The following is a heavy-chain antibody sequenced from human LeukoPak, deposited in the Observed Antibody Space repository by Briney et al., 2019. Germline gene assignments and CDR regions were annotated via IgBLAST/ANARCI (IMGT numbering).Heavy chain of an antibody. CDR3: ASSGYYSSFDY. Sequence: ESGPALVKPTQTLTLTCTFSAFSLSTSGMRASWIRQPPGKALEWLARIDWDDDKFYSTSLKTRLTISKDTSKNQVVLTMTNMDPVDTATYYCASSGYYSSFDYWGQGTLVTVSS. CDR2: IDWDDDK. J-gene: IGHJ4*02. V-gene: IGHV2-70*04. CDR1: AFSLSTSGMR. D-gene: IGHD3-22*01.